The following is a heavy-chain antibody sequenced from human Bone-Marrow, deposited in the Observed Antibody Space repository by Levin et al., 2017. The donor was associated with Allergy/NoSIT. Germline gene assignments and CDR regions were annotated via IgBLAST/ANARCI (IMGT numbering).Heavy chain of an antibody. V-gene: IGHV1-18*04. CDR1: GYTFSSYG. Sequence: ASVKVSCKASGYTFSSYGISWVRQAPGQGLEWVGRISNYQRNTNYSDKFQGRVTITTDTSTSTTSIEMRSLNSDDTAAYYCTRDLVIEGFDMWGQGTMVTVAS. CDR3: TRDLVIEGFDM. J-gene: IGHJ3*02. CDR2: ISNYQRNT. D-gene: IGHD3-22*01.